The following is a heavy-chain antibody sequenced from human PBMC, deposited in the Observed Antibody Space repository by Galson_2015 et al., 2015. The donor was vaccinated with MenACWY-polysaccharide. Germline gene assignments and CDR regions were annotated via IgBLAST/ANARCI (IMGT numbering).Heavy chain of an antibody. V-gene: IGHV1-2*02. CDR1: GYTFTGYY. CDR3: ARHVPPTYFYDSSGYLDAFDI. CDR2: INPNSGGT. Sequence: QSGAEVKKPGESLKISCKASGYTFTGYYMHWVRQAPGQGLEWMGWINPNSGGTNYAQKFQGRVTMTRDTSISTAYMELSRLRSDDTAVYYCARHVPPTYFYDSSGYLDAFDIWGQGTMATVSS. J-gene: IGHJ3*02. D-gene: IGHD3-22*01.